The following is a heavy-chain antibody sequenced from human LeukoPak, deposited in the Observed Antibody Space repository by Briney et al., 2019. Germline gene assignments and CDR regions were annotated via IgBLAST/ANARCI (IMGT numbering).Heavy chain of an antibody. CDR1: GDSMNNYF. D-gene: IGHD4-17*01. Sequence: PSETLSLTCTVSGDSMNNYFWSWIRQPAGKGLEWIGRIFATGNTNYNPSLKSRVTMSVDTSKKQFSLKLSSVTAADTAVYYCARVNDYGDYFDDWGQGTLVTVSS. V-gene: IGHV4-4*07. CDR3: ARVNDYGDYFDD. CDR2: IFATGNT. J-gene: IGHJ4*02.